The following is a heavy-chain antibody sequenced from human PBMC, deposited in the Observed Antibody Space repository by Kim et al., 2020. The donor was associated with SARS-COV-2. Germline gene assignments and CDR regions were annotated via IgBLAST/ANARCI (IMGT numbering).Heavy chain of an antibody. CDR1: GFTLSNYG. CDR2: ISYDGSNK. J-gene: IGHJ4*02. CDR3: AKGNSGSYSAPVDY. D-gene: IGHD1-26*01. V-gene: IGHV3-30*18. Sequence: GGSLRLSCAASGFTLSNYGMHWVRQAPGKGLEWVAVISYDGSNKYYADSVKGRFTISRDNSKNTLYLQMNSLRAEDTAVYYCAKGNSGSYSAPVDYWGQGTLVTVSS.